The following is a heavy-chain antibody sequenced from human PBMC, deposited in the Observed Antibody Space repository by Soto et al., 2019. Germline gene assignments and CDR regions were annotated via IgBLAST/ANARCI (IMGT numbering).Heavy chain of an antibody. J-gene: IGHJ6*03. CDR1: GGSISSGGYY. V-gene: IGHV4-31*03. D-gene: IGHD6-13*01. CDR2: IYYSGST. CDR3: ARRGYSSSLTYYHMDV. Sequence: SETLSLTCTVSGGSISSGGYYWSWIRQHPGKGLEWIGYIYYSGSTYYNPSLKSRVTISVDTSKNQFSLKLSSVTAADTAVYYCARRGYSSSLTYYHMDVWGKGTTVTVSS.